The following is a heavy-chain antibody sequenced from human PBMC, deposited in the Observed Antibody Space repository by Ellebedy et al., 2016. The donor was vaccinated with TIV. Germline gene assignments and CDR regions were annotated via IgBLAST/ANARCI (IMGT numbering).Heavy chain of an antibody. V-gene: IGHV1-18*01. D-gene: IGHD1-26*01. J-gene: IGHJ5*02. Sequence: ASVKVSXKASGYTFTSYGISWVRQAPGQGLEWMGWISAYNGNTNYAQKLQGRVTMTTDTSTSTAYMELRSLRSDDTAVYYCARDGYSGGSYFSNWFDPWGQGTLVTVSS. CDR2: ISAYNGNT. CDR1: GYTFTSYG. CDR3: ARDGYSGGSYFSNWFDP.